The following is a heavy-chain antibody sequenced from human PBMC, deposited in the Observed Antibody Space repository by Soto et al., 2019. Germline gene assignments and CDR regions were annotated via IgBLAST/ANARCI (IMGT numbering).Heavy chain of an antibody. CDR1: GGTFSSYT. CDR2: IIPILGIA. CDR3: ARVTLHCSGGSCYSSYYYYMDV. D-gene: IGHD2-15*01. Sequence: QVQLVQSGAEVKKPGSSVKVSCKASGGTFSSYTISWVRQAPGQGLEWMGRIIPILGIANYAQKFHGRVTITADKSTSTAYMELSSLRSEDTAVYYCARVTLHCSGGSCYSSYYYYMDVWGKGTTVTVSS. V-gene: IGHV1-69*02. J-gene: IGHJ6*03.